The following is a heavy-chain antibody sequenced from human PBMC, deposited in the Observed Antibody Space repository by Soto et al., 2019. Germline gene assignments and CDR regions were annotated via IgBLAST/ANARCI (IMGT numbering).Heavy chain of an antibody. CDR1: GFTVTSNG. D-gene: IGHD2-15*01. CDR2: ISPNGQGI. V-gene: IGHV3-23*01. CDR3: AKDRQDPRYYFHY. Sequence: EVKLLESGGGLVQPGGSLRLSCGVSGFTVTSNGVSWVRQAPGKGLEWVSAISPNGQGIWYADSVKGRFTISSDISRNTVFLQMDSRRAEDTAVYYCAKDRQDPRYYFHYWGQGTLVTVAA. J-gene: IGHJ4*02.